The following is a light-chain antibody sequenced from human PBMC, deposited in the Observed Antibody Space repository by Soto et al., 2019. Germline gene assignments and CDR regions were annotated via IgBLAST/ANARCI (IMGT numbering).Light chain of an antibody. CDR2: GAS. J-gene: IGKJ1*01. V-gene: IGKV3-15*01. CDR3: QQYNSWPRT. CDR1: QSDRNN. Sequence: EIVKTKSPATLSVSPGQRSTLSCRASQSDRNNVACYQQKPGQAPRLLMYGASSRATGIPARFSGSGSGTEFTLTIASLQSEDFAVYYCQQYNSWPRTFGQGTTVDSK.